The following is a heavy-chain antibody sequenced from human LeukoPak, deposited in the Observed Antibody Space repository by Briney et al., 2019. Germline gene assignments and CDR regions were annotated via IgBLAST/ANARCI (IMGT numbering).Heavy chain of an antibody. D-gene: IGHD4-23*01. J-gene: IGHJ5*02. CDR1: GGSISSGGYY. Sequence: SQTLSLTCTVSGGSISSGGYYWSWIRQHPGKGLEWIGYIYYSGSTYYNPSLKSRVTISVDTSKNQFSLKLSSVTVADTAVYYCARDGGYGGSLNWFDPWGQGTLVTVSS. CDR3: ARDGGYGGSLNWFDP. V-gene: IGHV4-31*03. CDR2: IYYSGST.